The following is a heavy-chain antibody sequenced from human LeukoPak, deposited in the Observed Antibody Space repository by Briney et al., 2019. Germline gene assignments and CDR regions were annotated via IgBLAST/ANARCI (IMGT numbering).Heavy chain of an antibody. CDR3: AKETSSSFDY. CDR1: GFTFRSYS. V-gene: IGHV3-21*04. D-gene: IGHD6-6*01. CDR2: ISSSSTYI. Sequence: PGGSLRLSCAASGFTFRSYSMNWVRQAPGKGLEWVSSISSSSTYIYYADSVKGRFTISRDYFQNTLYLQMNSLRAEDTAVYYCAKETSSSFDYWGQGTLVTVSS. J-gene: IGHJ4*02.